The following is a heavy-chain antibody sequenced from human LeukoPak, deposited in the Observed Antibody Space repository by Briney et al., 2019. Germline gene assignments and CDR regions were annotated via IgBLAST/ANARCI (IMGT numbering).Heavy chain of an antibody. D-gene: IGHD3-16*01. CDR3: ATERSDFVPIRRGRFDY. Sequence: PSETLSLTCTVSGGSISSYYWGWIRQPPGKGLEWIGSIYHSGSTYYNPSLKSRVTISVDTSKNQFSLKLSSVTAADTAVYYCATERSDFVPIRRGRFDYWGQGTLVTVSS. V-gene: IGHV4-38-2*02. CDR1: GGSISSYY. CDR2: IYHSGST. J-gene: IGHJ4*02.